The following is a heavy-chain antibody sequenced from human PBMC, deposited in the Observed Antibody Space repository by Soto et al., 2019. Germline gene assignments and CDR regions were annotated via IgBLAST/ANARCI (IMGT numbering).Heavy chain of an antibody. J-gene: IGHJ6*02. CDR2: VSAYNGKS. D-gene: IGHD6-13*01. Sequence: ASVKVSCKASGYIFSNYGISWMRQVPGQGLEWMGWVSAYNGKSNYTQKFQGRVTMTTDTATNTAYMELSSLRSEDTAVYYCARDPRYSSSWSFYSGVDVWGQGTTVTVS. CDR3: ARDPRYSSSWSFYSGVDV. V-gene: IGHV1-18*01. CDR1: GYIFSNYG.